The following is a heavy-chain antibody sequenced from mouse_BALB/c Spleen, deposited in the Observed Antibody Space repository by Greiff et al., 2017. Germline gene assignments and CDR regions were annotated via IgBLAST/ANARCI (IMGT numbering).Heavy chain of an antibody. CDR2: ISDGGSYT. J-gene: IGHJ4*01. V-gene: IGHV5-4*02. Sequence: DVKLVESGGGLVKPGGSLKLSCAASGFTFSDYYMYWVRQTPEKRLEWVATISDGGSYTYYPDSVKGRFTISRDNAKNTLYLQMSSLKSEDTAMYYCARHEDAMDYWGQGTSVTVSS. CDR3: ARHEDAMDY. CDR1: GFTFSDYY.